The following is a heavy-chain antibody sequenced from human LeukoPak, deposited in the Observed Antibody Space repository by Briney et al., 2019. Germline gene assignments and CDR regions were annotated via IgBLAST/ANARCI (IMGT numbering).Heavy chain of an antibody. CDR2: ISAYNGNT. V-gene: IGHV1-18*01. J-gene: IGHJ3*02. CDR1: GYTFTSYG. D-gene: IGHD3-9*01. Sequence: PSVKVSCKASGYTFTSYGISCVREAPGQGLERMVWISAYNGNTNYAQKLQRSVTMTTDTSTSTAYMELRSLRSDDTAVYYCARDAYYDILTGYYNGAFDIWGQGTMVTVSS. CDR3: ARDAYYDILTGYYNGAFDI.